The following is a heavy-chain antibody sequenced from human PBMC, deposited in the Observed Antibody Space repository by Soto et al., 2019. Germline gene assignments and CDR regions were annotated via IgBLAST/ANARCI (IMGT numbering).Heavy chain of an antibody. J-gene: IGHJ4*02. CDR2: IYPTGST. V-gene: IGHV3-66*01. CDR1: GFTVSNNF. Sequence: EVQLVESGGGLVQPGGSLRLSCAASGFTVSNNFMTWVRQAPGKGLEWVSVIYPTGSTYYADSVKGRFTISRDNSKNTLFLQMNSLRGEDTAVYYCARDREVTGNSAALSIDWGQGTLVTVSS. CDR3: ARDREVTGNSAALSID. D-gene: IGHD6-6*01.